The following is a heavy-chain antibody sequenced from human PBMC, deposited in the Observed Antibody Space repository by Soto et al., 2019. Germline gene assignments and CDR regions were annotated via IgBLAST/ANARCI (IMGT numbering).Heavy chain of an antibody. CDR3: ARSTVTTQWGYYYYYGMDV. CDR1: GFTCSGYD. D-gene: IGHD4-17*01. J-gene: IGHJ6*02. CDR2: IGTAGDT. V-gene: IGHV3-13*04. Sequence: GGSLRLSCAASGFTCSGYDMHWVRQATGKGLEWVSAIGTAGDTYYPGSVKGRFTISRENAKNSLYLQMNSLRAGDTAVYYCARSTVTTQWGYYYYYGMDVWGQGTTVTVSS.